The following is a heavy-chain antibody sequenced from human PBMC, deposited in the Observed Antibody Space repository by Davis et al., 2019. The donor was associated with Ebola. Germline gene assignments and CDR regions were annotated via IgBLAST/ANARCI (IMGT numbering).Heavy chain of an antibody. CDR2: FLSMFGIA. D-gene: IGHD4-11*01. CDR1: GGTFSSYH. CDR3: ARGPPFSDYGNLNWYFDL. V-gene: IGHV1-69*13. Sequence: SVPVSCQASGGTFSSYHISRVRQPPGTALEWLAGFLSMFGIANYAHRFQDRVTITAEGSTGTANMELSSLRSEDTAVYYCARGPPFSDYGNLNWYFDLWGRGTLVTVSS. J-gene: IGHJ2*01.